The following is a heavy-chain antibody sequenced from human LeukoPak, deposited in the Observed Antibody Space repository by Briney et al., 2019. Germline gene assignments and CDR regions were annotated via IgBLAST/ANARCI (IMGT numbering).Heavy chain of an antibody. D-gene: IGHD5-24*01. CDR1: GFTFSSYS. J-gene: IGHJ4*02. CDR3: ARETDGYANGYFDY. V-gene: IGHV3-21*04. Sequence: GGSLRLSCAASGFTFSSYSMNWVRQAPGKGLEWVSSISSSSSYIYYADSVKGRFTISRDNAKNSLYLQMNSLRAEDTAVYYCARETDGYANGYFDYWGQGTLVTVSS. CDR2: ISSSSSYI.